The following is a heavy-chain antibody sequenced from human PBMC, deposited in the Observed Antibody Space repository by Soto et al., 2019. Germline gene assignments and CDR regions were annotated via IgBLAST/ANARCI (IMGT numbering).Heavy chain of an antibody. CDR3: ARGYSGGWSRGGYFDY. D-gene: IGHD6-19*01. CDR1: GFTFSSHE. Sequence: GGSLRLSCAASGFTFSSHEMNWVRQAPGKGLEWVSHITGGGTTIYYAGSVRGRFTTSRDNAKSSLNLHMNSLRAEDTAVYYCARGYSGGWSRGGYFDYWGQGILVTVSS. CDR2: ITGGGTTI. V-gene: IGHV3-48*03. J-gene: IGHJ4*02.